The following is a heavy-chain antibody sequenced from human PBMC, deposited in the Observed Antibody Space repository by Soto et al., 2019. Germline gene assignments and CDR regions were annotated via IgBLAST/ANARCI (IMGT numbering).Heavy chain of an antibody. J-gene: IGHJ3*02. CDR2: ISAYNGNT. Sequence: ASVKVSCKASGYTSTSYGISWVRQAPGQGLEWMGWISAYNGNTNYAQKHQGRVTMTTDTSTSIAYMELRSLRSDDTAVYYCARADSSGLPHIWGQGTMVTVSS. D-gene: IGHD6-19*01. V-gene: IGHV1-18*01. CDR1: GYTSTSYG. CDR3: ARADSSGLPHI.